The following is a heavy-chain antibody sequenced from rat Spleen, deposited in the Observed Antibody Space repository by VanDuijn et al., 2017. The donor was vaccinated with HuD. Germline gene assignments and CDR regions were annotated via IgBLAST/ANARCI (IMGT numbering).Heavy chain of an antibody. D-gene: IGHD1-6*01. V-gene: IGHV3-1*01. CDR2: IDYGGRT. J-gene: IGHJ3*01. CDR1: GYSITSNY. Sequence: EVQLQESGPGLVKPSQSLSLTCSVTGYSITSNYWGWIRKFPGNKMEWMGYIDYGGRTSYNPSLKSRISITRDTSKNQFFLQLNSVTTEDTATYYCTRGLSMSSTNYYYALFAYWGQGTLVTVSS. CDR3: TRGLSMSSTNYYYALFAY.